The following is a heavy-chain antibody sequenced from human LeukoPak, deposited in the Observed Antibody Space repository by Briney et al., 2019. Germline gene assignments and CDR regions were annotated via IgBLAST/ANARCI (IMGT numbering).Heavy chain of an antibody. D-gene: IGHD2-21*02. J-gene: IGHJ4*02. Sequence: PGGSLRLSCAAPGFTFSTYTMSWVRQAPGKGLEWVSAISNSGGYTNYADSVKGRFTISRDNSKNTLYLQMKSLRAEDTAVYYCARGWGCGGDCYTYFDSWGRGTLVTVSS. CDR2: ISNSGGYT. V-gene: IGHV3-23*01. CDR1: GFTFSTYT. CDR3: ARGWGCGGDCYTYFDS.